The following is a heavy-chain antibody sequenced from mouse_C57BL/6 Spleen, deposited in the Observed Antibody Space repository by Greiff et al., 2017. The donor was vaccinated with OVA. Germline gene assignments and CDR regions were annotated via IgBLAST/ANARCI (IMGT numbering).Heavy chain of an antibody. CDR3: ARHGGRSYWYFDV. V-gene: IGHV2-6-1*01. Sequence: QVQLKQSGPGLVAPSQSLSITCTVSGFSLTSYGVHWVRQPPGKGLEWLVVIWSDGSTTYNSALKSRLSISKDNSKSQVFLKMNSLQTDDTAMYYCARHGGRSYWYFDVWGTGTTVTVSS. CDR1: GFSLTSYG. D-gene: IGHD1-1*01. J-gene: IGHJ1*03. CDR2: IWSDGST.